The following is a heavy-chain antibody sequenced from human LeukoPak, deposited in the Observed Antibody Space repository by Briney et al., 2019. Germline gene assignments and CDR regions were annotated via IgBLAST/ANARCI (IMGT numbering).Heavy chain of an antibody. Sequence: PGGSLRLSCAASGFTFSSYGMHWVRQAPGKGLEWVSVISSGGSTYYADSVKGRSTISRDNSKNTLYLQMNSLRAEDTALYYCARDSSSGWFDYWGQGILVTVSS. CDR1: GFTFSSYG. V-gene: IGHV3-66*01. J-gene: IGHJ4*02. CDR3: ARDSSSGWFDY. CDR2: ISSGGST. D-gene: IGHD6-19*01.